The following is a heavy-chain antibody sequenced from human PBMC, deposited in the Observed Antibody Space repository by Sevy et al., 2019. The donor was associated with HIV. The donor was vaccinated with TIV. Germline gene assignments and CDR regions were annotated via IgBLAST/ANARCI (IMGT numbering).Heavy chain of an antibody. Sequence: ASVKVSCKNSGYTFSTYYIYWVRQAPGQGLEWIGIFDPTGGSRSYAQRFQGRLTMTGDTSTSTAYMELSSLTSEDTAVYYCARDRDVSGNYLEYFYYAMDVWGQGTTVTVSS. D-gene: IGHD1-26*01. CDR2: FDPTGGSR. CDR3: ARDRDVSGNYLEYFYYAMDV. J-gene: IGHJ6*02. CDR1: GYTFSTYY. V-gene: IGHV1-46*01.